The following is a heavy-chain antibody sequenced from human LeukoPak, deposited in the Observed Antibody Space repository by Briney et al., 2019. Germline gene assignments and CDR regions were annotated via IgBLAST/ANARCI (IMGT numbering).Heavy chain of an antibody. J-gene: IGHJ1*01. Sequence: ASVKVSCKASGYTFTSYDINWVRQATGQGLEWMGWMNPNSGNTGYAQKFQGRVTITRNTSISAAYMELSSLRSEDTAVYYCARGTRIAARPGSEYFQHWGQGTLVTVSS. CDR1: GYTFTSYD. D-gene: IGHD6-6*01. CDR3: ARGTRIAARPGSEYFQH. CDR2: MNPNSGNT. V-gene: IGHV1-8*03.